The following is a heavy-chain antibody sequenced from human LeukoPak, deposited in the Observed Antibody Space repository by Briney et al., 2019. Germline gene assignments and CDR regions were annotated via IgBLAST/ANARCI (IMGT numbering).Heavy chain of an antibody. D-gene: IGHD4-17*01. V-gene: IGHV3-33*01. CDR1: GXSFSSYG. CDR3: AREVTNDAFDI. Sequence: PGRSLRLSCAASGXSFSSYGMHWVRQAPGKGQEWVAVIWSDGRNKFYADSVKGRFTVSRDNSKNTLFLQMSSLRADDTALYYCAREVTNDAFDIWGQGTMVTVSS. CDR2: IWSDGRNK. J-gene: IGHJ3*02.